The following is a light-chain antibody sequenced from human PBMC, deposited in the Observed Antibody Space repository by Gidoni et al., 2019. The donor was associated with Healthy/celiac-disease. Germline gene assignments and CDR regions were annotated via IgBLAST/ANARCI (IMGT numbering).Light chain of an antibody. Sequence: EIVLTHSPATLSLSPGERATLSCRASQSVSSYLAWYQQKPGQAPRLLIYDASNRATGIPARFSGSGSGTDFTLTISSREPEDVAVYYCQQRSNWPPYTFXQXTKLEIK. CDR1: QSVSSY. CDR3: QQRSNWPPYT. CDR2: DAS. J-gene: IGKJ2*01. V-gene: IGKV3-11*01.